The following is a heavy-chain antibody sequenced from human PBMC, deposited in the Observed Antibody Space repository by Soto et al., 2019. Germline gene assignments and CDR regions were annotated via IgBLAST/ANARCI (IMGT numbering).Heavy chain of an antibody. CDR2: ISGSGGST. D-gene: IGHD3-10*01. CDR1: GFTFSSYA. V-gene: IGHV3-23*01. CDR3: AKTETTMVRGVIIRGDYYYYGMDV. J-gene: IGHJ6*02. Sequence: GSLSLSCAASGFTFSSYAMSWVRQAPGKGLEWVSAISGSGGSTYYADSVKGRFTISRDNSKNTLYLQMNSLRAEDTAVYYCAKTETTMVRGVIIRGDYYYYGMDVWGQGTTVTVSS.